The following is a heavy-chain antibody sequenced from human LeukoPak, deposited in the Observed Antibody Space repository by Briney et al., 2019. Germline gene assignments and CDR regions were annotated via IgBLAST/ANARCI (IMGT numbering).Heavy chain of an antibody. D-gene: IGHD5-12*01. CDR1: GGSISSYY. J-gene: IGHJ5*02. V-gene: IGHV4-59*01. CDR3: ARVSGYSQNWFDP. CDR2: IYYSGST. Sequence: SETLSLTCTVSGGSISSYYLSWIRQPPGKGLEWIGYIYYSGSTNYNPSLKSRVTISVDTSKNQFSLKLSSVTAADTAVYYCARVSGYSQNWFDPWGQGTLVTVSS.